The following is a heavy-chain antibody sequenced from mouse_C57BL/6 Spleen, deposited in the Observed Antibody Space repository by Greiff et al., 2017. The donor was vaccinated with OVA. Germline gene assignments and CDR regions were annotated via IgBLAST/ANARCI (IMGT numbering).Heavy chain of an antibody. Sequence: EVQRVESGGGLVKPGGSLKLSCAASGFTFSSYAMSWVRQTPEKRLEWVATISDGGSYTYYPDNVKGRFTISRDNAKNNLYLQMSHLKSEDTAMYYCASGVTTVVAFDYWGQGTTLTVSS. CDR3: ASGVTTVVAFDY. D-gene: IGHD1-1*01. CDR2: ISDGGSYT. J-gene: IGHJ2*01. V-gene: IGHV5-4*01. CDR1: GFTFSSYA.